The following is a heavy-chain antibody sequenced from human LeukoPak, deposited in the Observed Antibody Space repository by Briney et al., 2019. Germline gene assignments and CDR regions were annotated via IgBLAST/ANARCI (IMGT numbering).Heavy chain of an antibody. D-gene: IGHD3-10*01. Sequence: SETLSLTCTVSGGSISSYYWSWIRQPPGKGLEWIGYIYYSGSTNYNPSLKSRVTISVDTSKNQFSLKLSSVTAADTAVYYCARDRPMVRGVIISEAAFDIWGQGTMVTVSS. CDR3: ARDRPMVRGVIISEAAFDI. J-gene: IGHJ3*02. CDR2: IYYSGST. CDR1: GGSISSYY. V-gene: IGHV4-59*12.